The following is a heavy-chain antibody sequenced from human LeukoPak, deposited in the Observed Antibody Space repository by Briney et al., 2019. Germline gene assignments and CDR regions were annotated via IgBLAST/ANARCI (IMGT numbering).Heavy chain of an antibody. J-gene: IGHJ4*02. V-gene: IGHV3-53*01. D-gene: IGHD3-3*02. Sequence: GGSLRLSCAASGFIVSTNYMTWVRQAPGKGLEWVSVIHNGGSTYYADSVKGRFTLSIDNSKNMLYLQMNSLRVEDTAVYYCASLARDYWGPGTLVTVAS. CDR3: ASLARDY. CDR1: GFIVSTNY. CDR2: IHNGGST.